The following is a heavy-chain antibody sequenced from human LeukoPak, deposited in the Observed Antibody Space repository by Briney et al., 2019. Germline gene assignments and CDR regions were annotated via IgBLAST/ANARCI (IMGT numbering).Heavy chain of an antibody. CDR1: GGSFSGYY. CDR3: ARDLSVGAGARNDAFDI. V-gene: IGHV4-34*01. Sequence: SETLSLTCAVYGGSFSGYYWSWIRQPPGKGLEWIGEIYHSGSTNYNPSLKSRVTISVDKSKNQFSLKLSSVTAADTAVYYCARDLSVGAGARNDAFDIWGQGTMVTVSS. D-gene: IGHD1-26*01. CDR2: IYHSGST. J-gene: IGHJ3*02.